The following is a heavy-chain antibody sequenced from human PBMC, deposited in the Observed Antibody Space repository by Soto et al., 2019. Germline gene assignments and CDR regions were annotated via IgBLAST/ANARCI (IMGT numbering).Heavy chain of an antibody. D-gene: IGHD1-1*01. CDR1: GGSISSSNW. Sequence: SETLSLTCAVSGGSISSSNWWSWVRQPPGKGLEWIGEIYHSGSTNYNPSLKSRVTISVDKSKNQFSLKLSSVTAADTAVYYCARESGYNWNDYFDYWGQGTLVTVSS. J-gene: IGHJ4*02. CDR2: IYHSGST. V-gene: IGHV4-4*02. CDR3: ARESGYNWNDYFDY.